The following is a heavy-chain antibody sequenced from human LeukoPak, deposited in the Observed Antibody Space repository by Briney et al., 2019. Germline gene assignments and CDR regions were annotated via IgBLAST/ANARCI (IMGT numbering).Heavy chain of an antibody. CDR3: ARDPSSSWCDY. J-gene: IGHJ4*02. CDR2: ISSSSSTI. CDR1: GFTFSSYS. V-gene: IGHV3-48*04. Sequence: GGSLRLSCAASGFTFSSYSMNWVRQAPGKGLEWVSCISSSSSTIYYADSVKGRFTISRDNAKNSLYLQMNSLRAEDTAVYYCARDPSSSWCDYWGQGTLVTVSS. D-gene: IGHD6-13*01.